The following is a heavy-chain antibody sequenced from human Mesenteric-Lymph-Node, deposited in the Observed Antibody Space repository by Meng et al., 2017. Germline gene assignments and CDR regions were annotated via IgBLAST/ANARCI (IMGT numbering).Heavy chain of an antibody. CDR3: ARPYGGYSFDAFDL. CDR2: IKQDGSEK. D-gene: IGHD4-23*01. CDR1: GFTFSSYW. J-gene: IGHJ3*01. V-gene: IGHV3-7*01. Sequence: GESLKISCAASGFTFSSYWMSWVRQAPGKGLEWVANIKQDGSEKYYVDSVKGRFTISRDNAKNSLYLQMNSLRAEDTAVYYCARPYGGYSFDAFDLWGQGTMVTVSS.